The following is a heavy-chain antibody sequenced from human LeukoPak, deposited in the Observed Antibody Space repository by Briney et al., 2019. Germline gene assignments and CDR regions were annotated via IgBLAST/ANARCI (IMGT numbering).Heavy chain of an antibody. CDR1: GFTFSSYA. CDR3: AKDRYCSSTSCGLFDP. CDR2: ISGSGGTT. D-gene: IGHD2-2*01. V-gene: IGHV3-23*01. J-gene: IGHJ5*02. Sequence: GGSLRLSCAASGFTFSSYAMSWVRQAPGKGLEWVSAISGSGGTTYYADSVKGRFTISRDNSKNTLHLQMNSLRADDTAVYYCAKDRYCSSTSCGLFDPWGQGTLVTVSS.